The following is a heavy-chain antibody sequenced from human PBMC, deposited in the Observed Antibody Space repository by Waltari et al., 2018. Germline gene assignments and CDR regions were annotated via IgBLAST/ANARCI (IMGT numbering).Heavy chain of an antibody. V-gene: IGHV3-23*04. D-gene: IGHD3-10*01. CDR3: ARGAGELLPLDH. CDR1: GFIFNNFA. CDR2: TGYGGVAT. Sequence: EVQLVESGGGLVQPGGSLRLSCATSGFIFNNFAISWVRQAPGKGLGVVAATGYGGVATYYADSVKGRSSISRDDSKNTVYLQMNSLRVDDTALYYCARGAGELLPLDHWGQGTLVTVSS. J-gene: IGHJ4*02.